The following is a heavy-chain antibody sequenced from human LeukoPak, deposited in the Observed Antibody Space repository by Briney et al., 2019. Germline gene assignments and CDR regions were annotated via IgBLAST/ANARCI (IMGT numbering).Heavy chain of an antibody. V-gene: IGHV3-23*01. D-gene: IGHD3-22*01. CDR1: GFTFSSYA. CDR2: ISGSGGST. CDR3: TTDLEYYYDSSGYYFYY. J-gene: IGHJ4*02. Sequence: GGSLRLSCAASGFTFSSYAMSWVRQAPGKGLEWVSAISGSGGSTYYADSVKGRFTISRDNSKNTLFLQMNSLKTEDTAVYYCTTDLEYYYDSSGYYFYYWGQGTLVTVSS.